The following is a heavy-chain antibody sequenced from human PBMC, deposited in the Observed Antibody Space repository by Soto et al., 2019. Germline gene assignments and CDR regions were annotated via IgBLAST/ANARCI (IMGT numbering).Heavy chain of an antibody. CDR1: GFTFSDYY. Sequence: QVQLVESGGGLVKPGGSLRLSCAASGFTFSDYYMSWIRQAPGKGLEWVSYISSSGSTIYYADSVKGRFTISRDNAKNSLHLQMNSRRAEDTAVYYCARDQGCSSTSCYPNYYYYGMDVWGQGTTVTVSS. J-gene: IGHJ6*02. D-gene: IGHD2-2*01. CDR2: ISSSGSTI. V-gene: IGHV3-11*01. CDR3: ARDQGCSSTSCYPNYYYYGMDV.